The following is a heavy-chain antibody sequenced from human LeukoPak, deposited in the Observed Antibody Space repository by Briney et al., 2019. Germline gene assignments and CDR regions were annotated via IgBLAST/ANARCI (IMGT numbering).Heavy chain of an antibody. CDR1: GFTFSSYA. CDR2: IKSRTDGGTT. Sequence: KPGGSLRLSCAASGFTFSSYAMSWVRQAPGKGLEWVGRIKSRTDGGTTDYAAPVKGRFTISRDDSKHTLYLQVNSLKTEDTAVYYCTTGNWGSFSYWGQGTLVTVSS. V-gene: IGHV3-15*01. D-gene: IGHD7-27*01. CDR3: TTGNWGSFSY. J-gene: IGHJ4*02.